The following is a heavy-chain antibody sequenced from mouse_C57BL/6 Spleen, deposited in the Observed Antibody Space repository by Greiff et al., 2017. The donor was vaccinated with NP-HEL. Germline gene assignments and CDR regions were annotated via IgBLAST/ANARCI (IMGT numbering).Heavy chain of an antibody. Sequence: QVQLQQPGAELVKPGASVKLSCKASGYTFTSYWMQWVKQRPGQGLEWIGEIDPSDSYTNYNQKFKGKATLTVDTSSSTAYMQLSSLTSEDSAVYYCARAPTGAFDYWGQGTTLTVSS. CDR3: ARAPTGAFDY. CDR1: GYTFTSYW. J-gene: IGHJ2*01. D-gene: IGHD4-1*02. V-gene: IGHV1-50*01. CDR2: IDPSDSYT.